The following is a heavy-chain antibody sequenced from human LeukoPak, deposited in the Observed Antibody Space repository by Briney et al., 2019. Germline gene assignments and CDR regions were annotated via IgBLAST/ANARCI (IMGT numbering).Heavy chain of an antibody. CDR3: ARVGMVAAGAFDI. Sequence: GGPLRLSCAASGFTFSSYSMNWVRQAPGKGLEWVSSISSSSSYIYYADSVKGRFTISRDNAKNSLYLQMNSLRAEDTAVYYCARVGMVAAGAFDIWGQGTMVTVSS. CDR1: GFTFSSYS. V-gene: IGHV3-21*01. D-gene: IGHD2-15*01. J-gene: IGHJ3*02. CDR2: ISSSSSYI.